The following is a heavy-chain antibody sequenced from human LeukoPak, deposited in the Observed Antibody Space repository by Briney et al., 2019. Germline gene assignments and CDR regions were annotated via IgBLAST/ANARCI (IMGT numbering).Heavy chain of an antibody. Sequence: GRSLRLSCAASGFTFSSYAMHWVRQAPGKGLEWVAVISYDGSNKYYADSVKGRFTISRDNSKNTLYLQMNSLRAEDTAVYYCARDYPPGYYDFWSGYSNDAFDIWGQGTMVTVSS. CDR1: GFTFSSYA. V-gene: IGHV3-30-3*01. J-gene: IGHJ3*02. CDR3: ARDYPPGYYDFWSGYSNDAFDI. CDR2: ISYDGSNK. D-gene: IGHD3-3*01.